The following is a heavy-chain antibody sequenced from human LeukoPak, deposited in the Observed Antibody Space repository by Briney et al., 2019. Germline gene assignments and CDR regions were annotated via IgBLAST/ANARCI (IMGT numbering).Heavy chain of an antibody. J-gene: IGHJ4*02. Sequence: SETLSLTCTVSGGSISSYYWSWIRQPAGKGLEWIGRIYTSGSTNYNPSLKSRVTMSVDTSKNQFSLKLSSVTAADTAVYYCARGGGYSSSSLALDYWGQGTLVTVSS. V-gene: IGHV4-4*07. CDR1: GGSISSYY. CDR2: IYTSGST. D-gene: IGHD6-13*01. CDR3: ARGGGYSSSSLALDY.